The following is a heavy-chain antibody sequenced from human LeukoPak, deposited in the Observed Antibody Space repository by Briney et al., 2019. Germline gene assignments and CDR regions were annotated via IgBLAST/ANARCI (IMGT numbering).Heavy chain of an antibody. D-gene: IGHD6-13*01. CDR1: GFTFSSYS. CDR3: ARLAAAGYRGRFDP. CDR2: ISSSSSYI. V-gene: IGHV3-21*01. Sequence: GGSLRLSCAASGFTFSSYSMNWVRQAPGKGLEWVSSISSSSSYIYYADSVKGRFTIPRDNAKNSLYLQMNSLRAEDTAVYYCARLAAAGYRGRFDPWGQGTLVTVSS. J-gene: IGHJ5*02.